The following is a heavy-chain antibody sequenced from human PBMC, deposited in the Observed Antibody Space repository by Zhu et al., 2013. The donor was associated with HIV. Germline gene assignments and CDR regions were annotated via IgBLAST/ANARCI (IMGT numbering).Heavy chain of an antibody. V-gene: IGHV1-69*13. D-gene: IGHD4-4*01. J-gene: IGHJ5*02. Sequence: QVQLVQSGAEVKKPGASVKVSCKASGYTFYNYAISWVRQAPGQGLEYMGWIIPNYGIANYTQMFEGRVTISADDSTGAVYMALRSLRSDDTAVYYCATARPRACSDFSCPGGRFHPWGQGTAVTVSS. CDR1: GYTFYNYA. CDR3: ATARPRACSDFSCPGGRFHP. CDR2: IIPNYGIA.